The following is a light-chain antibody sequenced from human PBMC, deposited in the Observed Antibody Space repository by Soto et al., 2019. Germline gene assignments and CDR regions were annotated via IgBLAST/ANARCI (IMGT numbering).Light chain of an antibody. CDR2: DVS. J-gene: IGLJ7*01. V-gene: IGLV2-14*01. CDR3: SSYTSTSPFV. CDR1: SSNVDSYNY. Sequence: QSALTQPASVSGSPGQSITISCTGSSSNVDSYNYVTWYQQLPGKAPKVIIYDVSNRPSGVSDRFSGSKSGNTASLTISGLLTEDEGDYYCSSYTSTSPFVFGTGTQLTVL.